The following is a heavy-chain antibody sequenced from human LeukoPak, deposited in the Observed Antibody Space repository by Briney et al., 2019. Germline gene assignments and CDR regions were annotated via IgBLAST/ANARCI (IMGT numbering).Heavy chain of an antibody. V-gene: IGHV3-48*03. CDR2: ISSTGSTL. D-gene: IGHD5-18*01. Sequence: GGSLRPSRAASGFTFSNFEMNWVRQAPGKGLEWVSAISSTGSTLYYADSVKGRFTISRDNARNSLHLQMNSLRAEDTAVYYCARDFAGYGYVSYFDYWGLGTLVTVSS. CDR3: ARDFAGYGYVSYFDY. J-gene: IGHJ4*02. CDR1: GFTFSNFE.